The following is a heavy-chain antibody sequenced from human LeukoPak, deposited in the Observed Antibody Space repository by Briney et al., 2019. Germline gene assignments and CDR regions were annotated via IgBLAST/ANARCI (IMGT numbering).Heavy chain of an antibody. D-gene: IGHD2-21*01. J-gene: IGHJ4*02. V-gene: IGHV3-23*01. CDR1: EFTFSSYA. CDR3: AKGVSVAGDRELSYFDY. Sequence: PGGSLRLSCAASEFTFSSYAMTWVRQAPGKGLEWLSTISGSDGSTYYADSVKGRFTISRDNSKNTLYLQMNSLRAEDTAVYYCAKGVSVAGDRELSYFDYWAREPWSPSPQ. CDR2: ISGSDGST.